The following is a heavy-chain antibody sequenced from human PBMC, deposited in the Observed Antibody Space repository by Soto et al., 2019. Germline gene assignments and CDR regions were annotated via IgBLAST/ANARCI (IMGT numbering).Heavy chain of an antibody. CDR2: IKKDGSEK. D-gene: IGHD5-12*01. J-gene: IGHJ4*02. CDR1: GFTFSNYW. Sequence: GGSLRLSCAASGFTFSNYWLSWVRQAPGKGLEWVANIKKDGSEKYYVGSVVGRFIISRDNAENSLYLQMNSLRAEDTAVYYCARLYLAATITSLDYWGQGTLVTVSS. V-gene: IGHV3-7*01. CDR3: ARLYLAATITSLDY.